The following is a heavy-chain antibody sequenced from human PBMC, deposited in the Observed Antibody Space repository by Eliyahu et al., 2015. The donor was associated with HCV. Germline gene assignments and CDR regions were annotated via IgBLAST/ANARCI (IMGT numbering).Heavy chain of an antibody. CDR3: ARGSVAGTDY. J-gene: IGHJ4*02. CDR2: INHSGST. Sequence: QVQLQQWGAGLLKPSETLSLTCAVYGGSFSGYYWSWIRQPPGKELEWIGEINHSGSTNYNPSLKSRVTISVDTSKNQFSLKLSSVTAADTAVYYCARGSVAGTDYWGQGTLVTVSS. D-gene: IGHD6-19*01. V-gene: IGHV4-34*01. CDR1: GGSFSGYY.